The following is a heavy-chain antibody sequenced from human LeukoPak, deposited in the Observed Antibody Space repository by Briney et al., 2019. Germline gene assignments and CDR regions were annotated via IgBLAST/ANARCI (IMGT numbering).Heavy chain of an antibody. V-gene: IGHV3-23*01. J-gene: IGHJ4*02. Sequence: GSLRLSCAGSTFTFSSYAMSWVRQAPGKGLEWVSGISGSGGSTYFADSVKGRFTISRDNSKNRVYLQMNSLRVEDTAVYYCAKESYFESRRGKGNFDYWGQGTLVTVSS. CDR2: ISGSGGST. CDR3: AKESYFESRRGKGNFDY. CDR1: TFTFSSYA. D-gene: IGHD1-26*01.